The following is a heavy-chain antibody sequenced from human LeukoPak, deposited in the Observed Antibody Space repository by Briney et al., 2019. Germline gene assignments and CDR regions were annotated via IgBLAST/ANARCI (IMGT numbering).Heavy chain of an antibody. CDR3: AADATTVTPKYHYYMDV. V-gene: IGHV1-58*01. CDR2: IVVGSGNT. CDR1: GFTFTSSA. J-gene: IGHJ6*03. Sequence: ASVKVSCKASGFTFTSSAVQWVRQARGQRLEWIGWIVVGSGNTNYAQKFQERVTITRDMSTSTAYMELSSLRSEDTAVYYCAADATTVTPKYHYYMDVWGKGTTVTVSS. D-gene: IGHD4-17*01.